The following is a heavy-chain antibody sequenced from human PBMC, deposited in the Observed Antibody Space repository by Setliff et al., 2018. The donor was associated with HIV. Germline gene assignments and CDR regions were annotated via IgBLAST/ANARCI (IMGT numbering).Heavy chain of an antibody. Sequence: SVKVSCKASGGTFSSYAISWVRQAPGQGLEWMGGIIPIFGTANYAQKFQGRVTITTDESTSTAYMELSSLRSEDTAVYYCARDDPDCSGGGCPFDYWGQGTLVTVSS. J-gene: IGHJ4*02. CDR3: ARDDPDCSGGGCPFDY. D-gene: IGHD2-15*01. CDR2: IIPIFGTA. V-gene: IGHV1-69*05. CDR1: GGTFSSYA.